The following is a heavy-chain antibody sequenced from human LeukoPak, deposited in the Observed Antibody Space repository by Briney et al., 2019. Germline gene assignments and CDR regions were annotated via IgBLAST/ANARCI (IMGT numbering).Heavy chain of an antibody. J-gene: IGHJ6*03. V-gene: IGHV4-39*01. CDR1: GGSISTSTYY. CDR2: IYYSGNT. D-gene: IGHD2-2*01. Sequence: SGTLSLTCSVSGGSISTSTYYWGWIRQPPGKGLEWIGSIYYSGNTYYNPSLKSRITISVDTSKNQFSLKLSSVTAADTAVYYCATIGYCTRTTCPFNYYYYYMDVWGKGTTVTVSS. CDR3: ATIGYCTRTTCPFNYYYYYMDV.